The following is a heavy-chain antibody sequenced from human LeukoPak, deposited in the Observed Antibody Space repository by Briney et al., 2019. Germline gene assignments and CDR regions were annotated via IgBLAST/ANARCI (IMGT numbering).Heavy chain of an antibody. CDR3: ARSVAAHSGY. CDR2: IYPYSGDT. Sequence: ASVTVSCKASGYTFTGYYIHWVRQAPGQGLEWMGWIYPYSGDTNYAQKFQGRVTMTRDTSISTAYMELSRLRSDDTAVYYCARSVAAHSGYWGQGTLVTVSS. J-gene: IGHJ4*02. CDR1: GYTFTGYY. D-gene: IGHD6-6*01. V-gene: IGHV1-2*02.